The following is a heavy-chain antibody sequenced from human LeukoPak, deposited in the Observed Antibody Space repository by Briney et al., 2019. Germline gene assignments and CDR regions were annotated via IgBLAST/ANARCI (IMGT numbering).Heavy chain of an antibody. CDR2: ISVGGTKI. Sequence: GGSLRLSCAAYGFTLSSYSINWVRQDPGKGLEWVSYISVGGTKIYYADSVKGRFTISRDTAKNSLYLQMNSLRDEDTAVYYCVRAVDTYTYGYAYWGRGTLVTFSS. CDR3: VRAVDTYTYGYAY. CDR1: GFTLSSYS. V-gene: IGHV3-48*02. J-gene: IGHJ4*02. D-gene: IGHD5-18*01.